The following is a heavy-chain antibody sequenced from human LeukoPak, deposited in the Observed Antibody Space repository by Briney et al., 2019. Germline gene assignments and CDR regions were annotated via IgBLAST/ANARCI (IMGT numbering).Heavy chain of an antibody. CDR1: GGSFSGYY. Sequence: PPETLSLTCVVYGGSFSGYYWTWIRQPLGKGLEWIGEINHSGSTNYNPSLKSRVTISVDTSKNQFSLKLSSVTAADTAVYYCARYGGSGWVIDNWGQGTLVTVSS. V-gene: IGHV4-34*01. J-gene: IGHJ4*02. D-gene: IGHD6-19*01. CDR2: INHSGST. CDR3: ARYGGSGWVIDN.